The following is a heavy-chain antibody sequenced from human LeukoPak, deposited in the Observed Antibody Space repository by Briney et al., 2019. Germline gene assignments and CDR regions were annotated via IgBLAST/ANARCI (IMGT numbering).Heavy chain of an antibody. CDR3: AKGFIVVVPAAFDY. D-gene: IGHD2-2*01. V-gene: IGHV3-30*02. CDR1: GFTFSSYG. J-gene: IGHJ4*02. CDR2: IRYDGSNK. Sequence: GGSLRLSCAASGFTFSSYGMHWVRQAPGKGLEWVAFIRYDGSNKYYADSVKGRFTISRDNSKNTLYLQMNSLRAEDTAVYYCAKGFIVVVPAAFDYWGQGTLVTGSS.